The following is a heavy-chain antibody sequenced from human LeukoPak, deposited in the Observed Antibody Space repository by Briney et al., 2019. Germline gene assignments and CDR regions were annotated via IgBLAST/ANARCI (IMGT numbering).Heavy chain of an antibody. CDR1: GGSFSGYY. J-gene: IGHJ4*02. CDR3: AREANRDCSSTSCFFDY. Sequence: PSETLSLTCAVYGGSFSGYYWSWIRQPPGKGLEWIGEINHSGSTNYNPSLKSRVTISVDTSKNQFSLKLSSVTAADMAVYYCAREANRDCSSTSCFFDYWGQGTLVTVSS. V-gene: IGHV4-34*01. D-gene: IGHD2-2*01. CDR2: INHSGST.